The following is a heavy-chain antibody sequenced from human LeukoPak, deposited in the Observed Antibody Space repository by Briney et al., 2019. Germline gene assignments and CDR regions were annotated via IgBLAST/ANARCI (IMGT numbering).Heavy chain of an antibody. J-gene: IGHJ4*02. CDR3: AGVLPHGHSDY. D-gene: IGHD4-23*01. CDR1: GGSINNLY. CDR2: IYYTGIT. V-gene: IGHV4-59*11. Sequence: PSETLSLTCTVSGGSINNLYWGWIRQPPGKGLEWIGYIYYTGITKYNPSLKSRVTISVDTSKNQFSLNLRYVTAADNAVYYYAGVLPHGHSDYWGQGTLITVSS.